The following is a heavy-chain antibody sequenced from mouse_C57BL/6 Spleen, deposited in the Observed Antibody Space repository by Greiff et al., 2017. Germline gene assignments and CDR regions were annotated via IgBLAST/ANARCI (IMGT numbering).Heavy chain of an antibody. CDR1: GFTFSDYG. CDR2: LSNLAYSI. J-gene: IGHJ3*01. Sequence: EVQLVESGGGLVQPGGSLKLSCAASGFTFSDYGMAWVRQAPRKGPEWVAFLSNLAYSIYYADTVTGRFTISRENAKNTLYLEMSSLRSEDTAMYYCARTGAYDYDGGAWFAYWGQGSLVTVSA. D-gene: IGHD2-4*01. V-gene: IGHV5-15*01. CDR3: ARTGAYDYDGGAWFAY.